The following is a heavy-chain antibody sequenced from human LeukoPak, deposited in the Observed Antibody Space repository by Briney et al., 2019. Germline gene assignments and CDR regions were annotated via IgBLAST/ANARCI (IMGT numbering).Heavy chain of an antibody. Sequence: SVKPSSKVSALTLAVLSTHWVRHAPGEGLEWEGGFDPINGDTIYAQRFRGRVNLTEDTSTGTAYMDLSSLSADDTAVYYCATGVFCATTTCPGYQHYYYFMDVWGKGTTVTVSS. CDR3: ATGVFCATTTCPGYQHYYYFMDV. J-gene: IGHJ6*03. D-gene: IGHD2-2*01. CDR1: ALTLAVLS. V-gene: IGHV1-24*01. CDR2: FDPINGDT.